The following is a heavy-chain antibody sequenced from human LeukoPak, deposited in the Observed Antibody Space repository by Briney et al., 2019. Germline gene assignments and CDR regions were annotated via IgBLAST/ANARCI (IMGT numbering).Heavy chain of an antibody. CDR1: GGTFSSYT. V-gene: IGHV1-69*02. D-gene: IGHD5-24*01. J-gene: IGHJ4*02. Sequence: SVKVSCKASGGTFSSYTISWVRQAPGQGLEWMGRIIPILGIANYAQKFQGRVTITADKSTSTAYMELSSLRSEDTAVYYCARGVGDGYNLFDYWGQGTLVTVSS. CDR2: IIPILGIA. CDR3: ARGVGDGYNLFDY.